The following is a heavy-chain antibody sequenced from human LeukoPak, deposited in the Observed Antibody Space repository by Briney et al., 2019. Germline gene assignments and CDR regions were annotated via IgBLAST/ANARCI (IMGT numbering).Heavy chain of an antibody. D-gene: IGHD3-3*01. V-gene: IGHV4-39*01. J-gene: IGHJ4*02. CDR3: ARQPLESPYYDFWSGYYIGDY. CDR1: GGSISSSSYY. Sequence: SETLSLTCTVSGGSISSSSYYRGWIRQPPGTGLEWIGSIYYSGSTYYNPSLKSRVTISVDTSKNQFSLKLSSVTAADTAVYYCARQPLESPYYDFWSGYYIGDYWGQGTLVTVSS. CDR2: IYYSGST.